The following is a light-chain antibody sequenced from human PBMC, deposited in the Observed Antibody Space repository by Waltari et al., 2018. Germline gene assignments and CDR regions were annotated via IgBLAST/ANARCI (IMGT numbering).Light chain of an antibody. V-gene: IGKV4-1*01. Sequence: DIVMTQSPDSLAGSLGERATINCKSSQSVLYTSNNKNNLAWFQQKPGQPPKLLIYWASTRESVVPDRFSGSGSGTDFSLTISSLQAEDVAVYFCQQFHSTPITFGQGTRLEI. CDR1: QSVLYTSNNKNN. J-gene: IGKJ5*01. CDR2: WAS. CDR3: QQFHSTPIT.